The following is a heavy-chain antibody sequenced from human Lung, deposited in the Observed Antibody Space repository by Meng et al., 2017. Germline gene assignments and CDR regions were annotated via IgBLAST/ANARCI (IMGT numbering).Heavy chain of an antibody. J-gene: IGHJ5*02. Sequence: QVQLVQSGAEVKKPGASVMVSCRTYGYPFTQDAVHWVRQAPGQRLEWMGWMYTNNGNTKSSQKFQGRVTMTRDTSASTAYMELSSLRSEDTAVYYCARGDYGGWPDPWGQGTLVTSPQ. D-gene: IGHD4-17*01. CDR1: GYPFTQDA. V-gene: IGHV1-3*04. CDR2: MYTNNGNT. CDR3: ARGDYGGWPDP.